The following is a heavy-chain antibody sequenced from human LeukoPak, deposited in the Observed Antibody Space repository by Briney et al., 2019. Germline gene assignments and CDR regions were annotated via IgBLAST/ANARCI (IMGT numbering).Heavy chain of an antibody. CDR3: ARDTSEAATIDY. Sequence: SQTLSLTCTVSGGSISSGSYYWSWIRQPAGKGLEWIGRIYTSGSTNYNPSLKSRATISVDTSKNQFSLKLSSVTAADTAVYYCARDTSEAATIDYWGQGHRVPVSS. CDR2: IYTSGST. D-gene: IGHD5-24*01. V-gene: IGHV4-61*02. CDR1: GGSISSGSYY. J-gene: IGHJ4*02.